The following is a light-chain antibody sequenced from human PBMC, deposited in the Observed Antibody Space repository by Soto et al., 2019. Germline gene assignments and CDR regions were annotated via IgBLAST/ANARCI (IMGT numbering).Light chain of an antibody. V-gene: IGLV2-14*01. CDR2: DVS. Sequence: QSALTQPAPVSGSPGQWITISCPGTSSAVGGYNYVSWYQQHPGKAPKLMIYDVSNRPSGVSNRFSGSKSGNTASLTISGLQAEDEADYYCSSYTSSSTLRVFGGGTKVTVL. CDR1: SSAVGGYNY. J-gene: IGLJ2*01. CDR3: SSYTSSSTLRV.